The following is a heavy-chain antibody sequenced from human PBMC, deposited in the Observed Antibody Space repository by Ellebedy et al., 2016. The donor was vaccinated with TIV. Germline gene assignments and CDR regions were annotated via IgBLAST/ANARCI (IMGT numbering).Heavy chain of an antibody. Sequence: GGSLRLSCVASGFTFSRYWMHWVRQAPGKGLVWVSRINSDGSSTSYADSVKGRFNISRDNAKNTLYLQMNSLTADDTAVYFCARMLSYNGDYWGQGALVTFSS. CDR1: GFTFSRYW. CDR2: INSDGSST. CDR3: ARMLSYNGDY. D-gene: IGHD5-24*01. V-gene: IGHV3-74*01. J-gene: IGHJ4*02.